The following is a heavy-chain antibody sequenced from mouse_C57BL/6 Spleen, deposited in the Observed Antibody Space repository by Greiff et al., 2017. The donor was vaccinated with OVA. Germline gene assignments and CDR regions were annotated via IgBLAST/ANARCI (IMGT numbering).Heavy chain of an antibody. J-gene: IGHJ1*03. CDR2: IDPSDSYT. Sequence: QQSCTASGYTFPSYLMQWVKQRPGQGLEWIGEIDPSDSYTNYNQKFKGKATLTVDTSSSTAYMQLSSLTSEDSAVYYCASTVVAHWYFDVWGTGTTVTVSS. CDR3: ASTVVAHWYFDV. V-gene: IGHV1-50*01. CDR1: GYTFPSYL. D-gene: IGHD1-1*01.